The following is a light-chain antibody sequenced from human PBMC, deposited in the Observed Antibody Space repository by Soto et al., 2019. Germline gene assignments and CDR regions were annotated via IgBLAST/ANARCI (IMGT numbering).Light chain of an antibody. V-gene: IGKV1-9*01. CDR2: SAS. CDR3: QQLYTYPYT. Sequence: IQLTQPPTSLSASVGDRVTIPCRASQGIDSYLAWYQRKPGEAPKLLIYSASTLQSGVPSRFSGRGSGTDFTLSISSLQPEDFATYYCQQLYTYPYTFGQGTKVDIK. J-gene: IGKJ2*01. CDR1: QGIDSY.